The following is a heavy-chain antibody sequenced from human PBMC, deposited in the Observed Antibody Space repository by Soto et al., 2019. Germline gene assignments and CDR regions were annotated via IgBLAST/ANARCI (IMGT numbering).Heavy chain of an antibody. CDR2: IYYSGST. D-gene: IGHD4-17*01. J-gene: IGHJ4*02. Sequence: SETLSPTSTVSGGSIRSGGYYWSGIRQPRGQGLEWIGYIYYSGSTYYTPPIKSRVTISVDTSKNQFSLKLSSVTAAETAVYYCAAQTTVTFLDYFDYWGQGTLVTVSS. V-gene: IGHV4-31*03. CDR1: GGSIRSGGYY. CDR3: AAQTTVTFLDYFDY.